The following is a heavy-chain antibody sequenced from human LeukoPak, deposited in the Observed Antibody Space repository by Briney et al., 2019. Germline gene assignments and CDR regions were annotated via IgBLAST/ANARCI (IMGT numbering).Heavy chain of an antibody. Sequence: GGSLRLSCVVSGFTFSGSAVHWVRQASGKGLEWVGRIRSKANNYATAYAASVKGRFTISRDDSKNTAYLQMNSLKTEDTAVYYCAKDWGSSGWFDYWGQGTLVTVSS. CDR1: GFTFSGSA. D-gene: IGHD6-19*01. J-gene: IGHJ4*02. V-gene: IGHV3-73*01. CDR2: IRSKANNYAT. CDR3: AKDWGSSGWFDY.